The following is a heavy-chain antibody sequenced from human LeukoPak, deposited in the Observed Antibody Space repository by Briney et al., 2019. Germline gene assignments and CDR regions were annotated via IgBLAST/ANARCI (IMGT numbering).Heavy chain of an antibody. V-gene: IGHV2-70*11. D-gene: IGHD1-26*01. CDR2: IGCGGDK. J-gene: IGHJ4*02. CDR3: ARPDTGTYCYRFDY. Sequence: SGPALVKPTQTLTLPCTFSESSLTTSGMCVSWIRQSPGEGLEWLARIGCGGDKHYSPSRQSRLTTAKDTSKHQVVLTMTNIDPADTARYYCARPDTGTYCYRFDYWGQRILVTVSS. CDR1: ESSLTTSGMC.